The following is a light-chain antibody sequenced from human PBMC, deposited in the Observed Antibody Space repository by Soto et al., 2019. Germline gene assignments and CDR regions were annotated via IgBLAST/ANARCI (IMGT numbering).Light chain of an antibody. J-gene: IGKJ1*01. CDR1: QTISSW. CDR2: KAS. CDR3: QHYNSYSEA. Sequence: DIQMTHSPSTLSGSVGDRVTITCRASQTISSWLAWYQQKPGKAPKLLIYKASTLKSGVPSRFSGSGSGTEFTLTISSLQPDDFETYYCQHYNSYSEAFGQGTKVDIK. V-gene: IGKV1-5*03.